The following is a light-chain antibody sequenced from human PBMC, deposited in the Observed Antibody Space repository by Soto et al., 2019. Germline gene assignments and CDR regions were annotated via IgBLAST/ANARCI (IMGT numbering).Light chain of an antibody. Sequence: DIQMTQSPSTLSASVGDRVTITCRASQSIDNWLAWYQQKPGKAPKLLIYEASNLESGVPSRFSGSGSGTEFTLHISSLQPDDFATYYCQQYKSYSMYTFGQGTKLEI. V-gene: IGKV1-5*03. CDR3: QQYKSYSMYT. J-gene: IGKJ2*01. CDR2: EAS. CDR1: QSIDNW.